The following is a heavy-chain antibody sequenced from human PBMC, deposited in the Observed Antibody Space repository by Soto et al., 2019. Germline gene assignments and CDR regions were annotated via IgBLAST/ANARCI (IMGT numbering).Heavy chain of an antibody. D-gene: IGHD2-21*01. J-gene: IGHJ5*02. Sequence: PSETLSLTCTVSGGSVSGVDYFWSWIRQSPGKGLEWIGYIYYTGITHLNPSLKSRLTMAVGTSKNEFSLKLTSVSAADTAVYFCAREERKGIISWFDPWGQGTPVTSPQ. CDR3: AREERKGIISWFDP. CDR2: IYYTGIT. CDR1: GGSVSGVDYF. V-gene: IGHV4-30-4*01.